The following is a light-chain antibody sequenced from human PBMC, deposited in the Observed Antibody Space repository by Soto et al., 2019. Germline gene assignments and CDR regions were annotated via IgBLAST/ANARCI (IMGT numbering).Light chain of an antibody. J-gene: IGLJ2*01. CDR1: TGAVTSGHY. Sequence: QAVVTQESSLTVSPGGTVTLTCGSTTGAVTSGHYTYWLQQKPGQAPRTLMYDTNNRQPWTPARFSGSLLGGKAALTLSGAHHEDADEYCCLLSYSGARVFGGGTKVTVL. CDR2: DTN. CDR3: LLSYSGARV. V-gene: IGLV7-46*01.